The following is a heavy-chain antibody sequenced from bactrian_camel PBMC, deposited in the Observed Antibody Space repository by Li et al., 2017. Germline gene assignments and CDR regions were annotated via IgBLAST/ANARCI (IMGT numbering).Heavy chain of an antibody. Sequence: HVQLVESGGGSEQAGGSLRLSCTVSGYSFSNAYMAWFRQAPGKEREGVAAIATADAVKGRFAISQDLPKNTLYLQMNNVQIEDTAVYYCAAATYVPHGSGTRCAWNSYGQGTQVTVS. V-gene: IGHV3S53*01. J-gene: IGHJ4*01. D-gene: IGHD3*01. CDR1: GYSFSNAY. CDR2: IA.